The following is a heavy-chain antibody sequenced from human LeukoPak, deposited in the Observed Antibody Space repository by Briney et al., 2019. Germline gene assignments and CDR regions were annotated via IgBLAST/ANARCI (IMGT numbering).Heavy chain of an antibody. J-gene: IGHJ4*02. CDR1: GGSISSYY. CDR3: ARGEIQLWSFDY. Sequence: SETLSLTCTVSGGSISSYYWSWIRQPPGKGLEWIGYIYYSGSTNYNPSLKSRVTISVDTSKNQFSLKLSSVTAADTAVYYCARGEIQLWSFDYWGQGTLVTVSS. D-gene: IGHD5-18*01. CDR2: IYYSGST. V-gene: IGHV4-59*08.